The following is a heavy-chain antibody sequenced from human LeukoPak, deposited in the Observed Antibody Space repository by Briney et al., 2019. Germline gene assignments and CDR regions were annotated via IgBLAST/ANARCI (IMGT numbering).Heavy chain of an antibody. CDR1: GFNFSSYW. Sequence: GGSLRLSCVASGFNFSSYWMTWVRQAPGKGLEWVSYISSSSSTIYYADSVKGRFTISRDNAKNSLYLQMNSLRAEDTAVYYCARASIVPAAIWLGYWGQGTLVTVSS. V-gene: IGHV3-48*01. CDR3: ARASIVPAAIWLGY. CDR2: ISSSSSTI. J-gene: IGHJ4*02. D-gene: IGHD2-2*01.